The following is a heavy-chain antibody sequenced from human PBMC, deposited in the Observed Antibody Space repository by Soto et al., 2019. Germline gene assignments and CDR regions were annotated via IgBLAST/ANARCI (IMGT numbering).Heavy chain of an antibody. CDR1: GGSFSGYY. D-gene: IGHD1-26*01. CDR3: ARGGGGSAGYYGMDV. V-gene: IGHV4-34*01. Sequence: QVQLQQWGAGLLKPSETLSLTCAVYGGSFSGYYWSWIRQPPGKGLEWIGEINHSGSTNYNPSLKSRVTKSVDTSKNQFSLKLSSVTAADTAVYYCARGGGGSAGYYGMDVWGQGTTVTVSS. J-gene: IGHJ6*02. CDR2: INHSGST.